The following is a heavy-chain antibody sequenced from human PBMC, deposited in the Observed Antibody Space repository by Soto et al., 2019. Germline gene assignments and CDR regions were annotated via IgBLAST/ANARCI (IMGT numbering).Heavy chain of an antibody. J-gene: IGHJ6*02. CDR1: GGTLSNNA. Sequence: QVQLVQSGTEVKKPGSSVKVSCKASGGTLSNNAISWVRQAPGQGLEWRGGIIPLSSTTNYAQKFQGRVTITADRSTSTAYMELTSLTSEDTAVYYCARGLDDRGIVVVPAASPWYYGMDVWGQGTRVTVSS. V-gene: IGHV1-69*06. CDR3: ARGLDDRGIVVVPAASPWYYGMDV. D-gene: IGHD2-2*01. CDR2: IIPLSSTT.